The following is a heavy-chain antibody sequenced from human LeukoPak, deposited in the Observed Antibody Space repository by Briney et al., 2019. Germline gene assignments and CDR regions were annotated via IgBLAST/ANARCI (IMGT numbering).Heavy chain of an antibody. CDR2: INPSGGST. J-gene: IGHJ4*02. D-gene: IGHD3-22*01. CDR1: GYTFTSYY. Sequence: ASVKVSCKASGYTFTSYYMHWVRQAPGQGLEWMGIINPSGGSTSYAQKFQGRVTMTRDTSTSTVYMELSSLRSEDTAVYYCARDETSGYYYGVLDYWGRGTLVTVSS. CDR3: ARDETSGYYYGVLDY. V-gene: IGHV1-46*01.